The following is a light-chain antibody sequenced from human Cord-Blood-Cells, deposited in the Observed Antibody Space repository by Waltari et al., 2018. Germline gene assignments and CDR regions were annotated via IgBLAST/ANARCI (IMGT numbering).Light chain of an antibody. CDR1: SSNIGSNY. CDR3: AAWDDSLSGWV. Sequence: QSVLTQPPSASGTPGQRVTISCSGSSSNIGSNYVYWYQQLPGTAPKRLIYRNNQRPSGVPDRFSCSKSGTSASLAISGLRSEDEADYYCAAWDDSLSGWVFGGGTKLTVL. J-gene: IGLJ3*02. CDR2: RNN. V-gene: IGLV1-47*01.